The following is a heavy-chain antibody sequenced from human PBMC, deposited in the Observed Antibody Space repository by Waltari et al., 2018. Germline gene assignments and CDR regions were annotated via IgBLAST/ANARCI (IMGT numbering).Heavy chain of an antibody. CDR3: ARAVVDSSGYYPDY. Sequence: QVQLVESGGGVVQPGRSLRLSCAASGFTFSSYGMHWVRQAPGKGLEWVAVIWYDGSNKYYADSVKGRFTISRDNSKNTLYLQMNSLRAEDTAVYYCARAVVDSSGYYPDYWGQGTLVTVSS. D-gene: IGHD3-22*01. V-gene: IGHV3-33*01. J-gene: IGHJ4*02. CDR1: GFTFSSYG. CDR2: IWYDGSNK.